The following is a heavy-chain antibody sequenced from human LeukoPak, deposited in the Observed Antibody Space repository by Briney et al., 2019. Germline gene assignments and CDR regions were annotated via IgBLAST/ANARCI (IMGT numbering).Heavy chain of an antibody. J-gene: IGHJ4*02. V-gene: IGHV4-59*12. CDR3: WRGEGVPTSED. CDR1: GGSISSYY. D-gene: IGHD2-8*01. CDR2: IFFTGNT. Sequence: PSETLSLTCTVSGGSISSYYWGWIRQPPGEALQWIGYIFFTGNTNYNPSPGSRVTISIDTSKNQFSVQQMSGTAVDTAAYYCWRGEGVPTSEDWGQGTLVTACS.